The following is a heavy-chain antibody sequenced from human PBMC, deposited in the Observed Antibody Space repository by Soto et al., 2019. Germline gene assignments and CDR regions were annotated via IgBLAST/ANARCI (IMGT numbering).Heavy chain of an antibody. Sequence: GGSLRLSCAASGFTFSSYGMHWVRQAPGKGLEWVAVIWYDGSNKYYADSVKGRFTISRDNSKNTLYLQMNSLRAEDTAVYYCARDLRSSSIFDYWGQGTLVTVSS. V-gene: IGHV3-33*01. CDR1: GFTFSSYG. CDR3: ARDLRSSSIFDY. CDR2: IWYDGSNK. J-gene: IGHJ4*02. D-gene: IGHD6-6*01.